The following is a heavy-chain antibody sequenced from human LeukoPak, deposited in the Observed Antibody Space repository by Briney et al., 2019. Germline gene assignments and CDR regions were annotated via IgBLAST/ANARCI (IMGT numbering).Heavy chain of an antibody. Sequence: ASVKVSCKASGYTFISLGISWVRQAPGQGLEWMGWISVYNGKTNYAQKFQGRVNMTTDSSSTAYMELRSLRSDDRAVYYCASINYEFWSRGLDVWGQGTTVAVSS. CDR1: GYTFISLG. CDR2: ISVYNGKT. D-gene: IGHD3-3*01. V-gene: IGHV1-18*01. CDR3: ASINYEFWSRGLDV. J-gene: IGHJ6*02.